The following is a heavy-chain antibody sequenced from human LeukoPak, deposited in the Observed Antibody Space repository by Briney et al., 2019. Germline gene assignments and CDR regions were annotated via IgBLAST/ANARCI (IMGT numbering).Heavy chain of an antibody. V-gene: IGHV3-7*01. Sequence: PGGSLTLSCEASGFTSSGNWMSWVRQAPGKGLEWVASINPDGRQKLYVDSVKGRFTISRDNTKSSLYLQMNSLGAEDTAIYYCAKLLGTATTYDSWGQGTRVTVSS. CDR1: GFTSSGNW. D-gene: IGHD5-24*01. J-gene: IGHJ4*02. CDR3: AKLLGTATTYDS. CDR2: INPDGRQK.